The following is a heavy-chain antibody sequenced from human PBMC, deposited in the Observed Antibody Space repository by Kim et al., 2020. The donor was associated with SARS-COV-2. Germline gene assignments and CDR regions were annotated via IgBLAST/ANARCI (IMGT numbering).Heavy chain of an antibody. J-gene: IGHJ4*02. V-gene: IGHV1-69*13. CDR2: IIPIFGTA. CDR1: GGTFSSYA. Sequence: SVKVSCKASGGTFSSYAISWVRQAPGQGLEWMGGIIPIFGTANYAQKFQGRVTITADESTSTAYMELSSLRSEDTAVYYCARRPLGLVGASRKYYFDYWGQGTLVTVSS. D-gene: IGHD1-26*01. CDR3: ARRPLGLVGASRKYYFDY.